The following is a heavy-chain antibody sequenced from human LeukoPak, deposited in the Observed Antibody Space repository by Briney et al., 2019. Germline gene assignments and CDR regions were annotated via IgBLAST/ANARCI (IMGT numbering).Heavy chain of an antibody. Sequence: SESLSLTSTVSGGSIGNYYWSWIRRPADKGVEWSGHIYASGTTTYNPSLKSRVSMSVDTSKDQFSLKLSSVTAADTAVYYCARDKTCDGGSCYANWFDTWGQGTLVTVSS. V-gene: IGHV4-4*07. J-gene: IGHJ5*02. CDR2: IYASGTT. D-gene: IGHD2-15*01. CDR1: GGSIGNYY. CDR3: ARDKTCDGGSCYANWFDT.